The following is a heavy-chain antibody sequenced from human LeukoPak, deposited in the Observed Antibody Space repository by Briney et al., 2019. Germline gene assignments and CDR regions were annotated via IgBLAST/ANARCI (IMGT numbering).Heavy chain of an antibody. CDR1: GFTFSDYY. Sequence: GGSLRLSCAASGFTFSDYYMSWIRQAPGKGLEWVSYISSSGSTIYYADSVKGRFTISRDNAKNSLYLQMNSLRAEDTAVYYCTRGHIAAADDAFDIWGQGTMVIVSS. V-gene: IGHV3-11*04. J-gene: IGHJ3*02. D-gene: IGHD6-13*01. CDR2: ISSSGSTI. CDR3: TRGHIAAADDAFDI.